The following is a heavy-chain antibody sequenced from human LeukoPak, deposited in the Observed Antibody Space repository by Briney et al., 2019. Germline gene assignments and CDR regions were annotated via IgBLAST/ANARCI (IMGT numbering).Heavy chain of an antibody. D-gene: IGHD3-10*01. CDR2: ISSSGSTI. CDR1: GFTFSDYY. J-gene: IGHJ6*03. V-gene: IGHV3-11*01. Sequence: GGSLRLSCAASGFTFSDYYMSWIRQAPGKGLEWVSYISSSGSTIYYADSVKGRFTISRDNAKNSLYLQMNSLRAEDTAVYYCARAPRITMVRGVIGPNYYYYYMDVWAKGPRSPSP. CDR3: ARAPRITMVRGVIGPNYYYYYMDV.